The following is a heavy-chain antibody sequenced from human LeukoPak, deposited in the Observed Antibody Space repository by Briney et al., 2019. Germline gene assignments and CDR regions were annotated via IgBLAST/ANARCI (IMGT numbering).Heavy chain of an antibody. D-gene: IGHD6-13*01. V-gene: IGHV4-59*08. CDR3: ARHAYSSNIRNYFDY. J-gene: IGHJ4*02. CDR1: GGSISSYY. CDR2: IYYSGST. Sequence: PSETLSLTCTVSGGSISSYYWSWIRQPPGKGLEWIGYIYYSGSTNYNPSLKSRVTISVDTSKNQFSLKLSSVTAADTAVYYCARHAYSSNIRNYFDYWGQGTLVTVSS.